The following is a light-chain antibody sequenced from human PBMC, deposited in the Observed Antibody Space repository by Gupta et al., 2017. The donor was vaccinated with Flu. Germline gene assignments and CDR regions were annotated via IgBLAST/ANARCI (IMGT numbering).Light chain of an antibody. CDR3: QQYDSLPFT. Sequence: GDRLTISCQASQDITNFVNWYQKKPGKAPKLLIYDASNLETGVPSRFSGSGSGTDFTFSISNLQPEDVATYYCQQYDSLPFTFGGGTKVETK. CDR2: DAS. J-gene: IGKJ4*01. CDR1: QDITNF. V-gene: IGKV1-33*01.